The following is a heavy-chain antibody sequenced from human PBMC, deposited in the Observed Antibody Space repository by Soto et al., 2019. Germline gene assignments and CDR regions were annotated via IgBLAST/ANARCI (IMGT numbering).Heavy chain of an antibody. CDR1: GFSVGSNY. CDR2: IYSNGDT. Sequence: EVQLVETGGGLIQPGGSLRLSCAASGFSVGSNYMTWVRQSPGKGLEWVSLIYSNGDTDYADSVKGRFSISRDNFKNTLYLQMNNLRAEDTAVYHCARKSDPSPVPEADGVWGRGTLGTVSS. CDR3: ARKSDPSPVPEADGV. V-gene: IGHV3-53*02. D-gene: IGHD2-8*01. J-gene: IGHJ4*02.